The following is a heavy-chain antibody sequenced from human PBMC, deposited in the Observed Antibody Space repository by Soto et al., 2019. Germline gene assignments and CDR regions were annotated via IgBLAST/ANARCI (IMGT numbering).Heavy chain of an antibody. D-gene: IGHD6-25*01. V-gene: IGHV4-39*01. Sequence: QLQLQESGPGLVKPSETLSLTCTVSGGSISSSSYYWGWIRQPPGKGLEWIGSIYYSGSTYYNPPLKGRASTSVETSKDSRCQKLRSVPAADPAVDQCARHAVPSSGSTDHRGHGPLVTVPS. J-gene: IGHJ5*02. CDR1: GGSISSSSYY. CDR3: ARHAVPSSGSTDH. CDR2: IYYSGST.